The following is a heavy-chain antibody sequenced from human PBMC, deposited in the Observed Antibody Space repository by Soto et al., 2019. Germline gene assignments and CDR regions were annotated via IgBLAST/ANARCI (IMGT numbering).Heavy chain of an antibody. CDR3: AANGVITSNEPVDY. V-gene: IGHV5-10-1*01. CDR2: IDPSDSYT. CDR1: GYSFTSYW. J-gene: IGHJ4*02. D-gene: IGHD3-22*01. Sequence: PGESLKISCKGSGYSFTSYWISWVRQMPGKGLEWMGRIDPSDSYTNYSPSFQGHVTISADKSISTAYLQWSSLKASDTAMYYCAANGVITSNEPVDYWGQGTLVTVSS.